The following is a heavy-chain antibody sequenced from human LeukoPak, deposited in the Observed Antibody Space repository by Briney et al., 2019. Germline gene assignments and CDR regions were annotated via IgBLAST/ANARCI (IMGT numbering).Heavy chain of an antibody. CDR3: AREPGYCSGGSCYGGWFDP. J-gene: IGHJ5*02. D-gene: IGHD2-15*01. V-gene: IGHV4-59*12. CDR2: IYYTGST. CDR1: GGSISSLY. Sequence: SETLSLTCSVSGGSISSLYWSWIRQPPGKGLEWIGYIYYTGSTNYNPSLKSRVTMFVDMPKNQFSLRLSSVTAADTAVYYCAREPGYCSGGSCYGGWFDPWGQGTLVTVSS.